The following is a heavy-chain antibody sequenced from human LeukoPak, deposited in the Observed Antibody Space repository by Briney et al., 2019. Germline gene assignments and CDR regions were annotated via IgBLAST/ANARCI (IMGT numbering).Heavy chain of an antibody. CDR1: GFTFSSYA. CDR2: ISYDGSNK. CDR3: ARSGRGPYYYMDV. Sequence: GGSLRLSCAASGFTFSSYAMHWVRQAPGKGLEWVAVISYDGSNKYYADSVKGRFTISRDNSKNTLYLQMNSLRAEDTAVYYCARSGRGPYYYMDVWGKGTTVTVS. J-gene: IGHJ6*03. D-gene: IGHD1-26*01. V-gene: IGHV3-30*01.